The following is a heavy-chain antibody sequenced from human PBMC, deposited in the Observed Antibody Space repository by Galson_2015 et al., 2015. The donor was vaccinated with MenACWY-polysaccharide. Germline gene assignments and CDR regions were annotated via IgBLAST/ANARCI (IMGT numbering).Heavy chain of an antibody. CDR1: GFTFSNFE. D-gene: IGHD5-24*01. CDR3: AGNGTGERGWLQLVYTSYDGLDV. J-gene: IGHJ6*02. V-gene: IGHV3-30-3*01. Sequence: SLRLSCAASGFTFSNFEMHWVRQAPGKGLEGVADISSDGSNKYYADSVKGRFTISRDHSKDTLYLHMNSLRLADSAVYYCAGNGTGERGWLQLVYTSYDGLDVWGQGTTVTVAS. CDR2: ISSDGSNK.